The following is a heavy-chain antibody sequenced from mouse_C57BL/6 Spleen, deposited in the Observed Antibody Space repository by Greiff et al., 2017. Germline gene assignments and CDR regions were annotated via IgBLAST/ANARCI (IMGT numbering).Heavy chain of an antibody. V-gene: IGHV2-5*01. J-gene: IGHJ4*01. CDR3: AKMGDRDGYYAMDY. CDR2: IWRGGST. CDR1: GFSFTSYG. Sequence: VQLVESGPGLVQPSQSLSITCTVSGFSFTSYGVHWVRQSPGKGLEWLGVIWRGGSTDYNAAFMSRLSITKDNSKSQVFFKVNSLQADDTAIYYCAKMGDRDGYYAMDYWGQGTSVTVSS. D-gene: IGHD2-3*01.